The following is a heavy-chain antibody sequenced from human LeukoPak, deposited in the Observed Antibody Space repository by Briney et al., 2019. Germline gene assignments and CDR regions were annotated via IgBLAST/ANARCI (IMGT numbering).Heavy chain of an antibody. J-gene: IGHJ4*02. D-gene: IGHD2-21*01. CDR1: GGSISSGDYY. V-gene: IGHV4-30-4*01. Sequence: SETLSLTCTVSGGSISSGDYYWSWIRQPPGQGLERIGYIWPSGSTNYNPSLSGRVAISLDKSRNHFTLMVTAVTAADTAFYYCARKGPEHLPTYFDHWGRGILVTVSS. CDR3: ARKGPEHLPTYFDH. CDR2: IWPSGST.